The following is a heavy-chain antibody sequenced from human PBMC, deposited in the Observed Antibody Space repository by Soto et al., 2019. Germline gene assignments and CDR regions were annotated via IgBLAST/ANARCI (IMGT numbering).Heavy chain of an antibody. D-gene: IGHD1-1*01. CDR3: ASPTKPLYYYYGMDV. J-gene: IGHJ6*02. Sequence: QVQLVQSGAEVKKPGSSVKVSCKASGGTFSSYAISGVRQAPGQGLEWMGGIIPIFGTANYAQKFQGRVTIIADECTSTAYMALSSLRSEDTAVYYCASPTKPLYYYYGMDVWGPGTTVTVSS. CDR2: IIPIFGTA. CDR1: GGTFSSYA. V-gene: IGHV1-69*12.